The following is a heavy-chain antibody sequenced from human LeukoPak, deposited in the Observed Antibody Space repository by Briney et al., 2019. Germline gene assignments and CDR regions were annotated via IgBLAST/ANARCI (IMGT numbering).Heavy chain of an antibody. CDR2: MSGRSNNII. D-gene: IGHD2-15*01. J-gene: IGHJ4*02. Sequence: GGSLRLSCAASGFSFSDYYMSWIRQAPGKGLEWLSYMSGRSNNIINYADSGKGRFIISRDNARNSLYLQMNSLRAEDTAVYYCARTSCSGGSCNLDFWGQGALVTVSS. CDR3: ARTSCSGGSCNLDF. CDR1: GFSFSDYY. V-gene: IGHV3-11*03.